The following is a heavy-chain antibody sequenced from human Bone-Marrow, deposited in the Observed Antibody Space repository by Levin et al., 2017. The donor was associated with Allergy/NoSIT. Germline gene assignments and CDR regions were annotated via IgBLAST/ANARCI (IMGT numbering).Heavy chain of an antibody. V-gene: IGHV3-49*04. CDR3: TRGSDILTGYYFYYYYGMDV. CDR2: IRSKAYGGTT. D-gene: IGHD3-9*01. J-gene: IGHJ6*02. Sequence: QAGGSLRLSCTASGFTFGDYAMSWVRQAPGKGLEWVGFIRSKAYGGTTEYAASVKGRFTISRDDSKSIAYLQMNSLKTEDTAVYYCTRGSDILTGYYFYYYYGMDVWGQGTTVTVSS. CDR1: GFTFGDYA.